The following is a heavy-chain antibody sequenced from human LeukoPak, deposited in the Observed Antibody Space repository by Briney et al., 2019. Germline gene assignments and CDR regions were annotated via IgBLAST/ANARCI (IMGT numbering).Heavy chain of an antibody. CDR1: GFTFSSYA. J-gene: IGHJ4*02. Sequence: GGSLRLSCAASGFTFSSYAMSWVRQAPGKGLEWVSAISGSGGSTYYADSVKGRFTISRDNSKNTLYLQMNSLRAEDTAVYYCARVFSRREQQLGDYWGQGTLVTVSS. V-gene: IGHV3-23*01. CDR2: ISGSGGST. D-gene: IGHD6-13*01. CDR3: ARVFSRREQQLGDY.